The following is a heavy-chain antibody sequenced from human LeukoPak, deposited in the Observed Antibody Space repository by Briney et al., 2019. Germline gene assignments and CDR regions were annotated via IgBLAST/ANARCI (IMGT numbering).Heavy chain of an antibody. J-gene: IGHJ3*02. D-gene: IGHD3-22*01. CDR2: IIPILGIA. Sequence: SVTVSCKASGGTFSNYAISWVRQAPGQGLEWMGRIIPILGIANYAQKFQGRVTITADKSTSTAYMELSSLRSEDTAVYYCARVAPDYYDSSDDAFDIWGQGTMVTVSS. V-gene: IGHV1-69*04. CDR1: GGTFSNYA. CDR3: ARVAPDYYDSSDDAFDI.